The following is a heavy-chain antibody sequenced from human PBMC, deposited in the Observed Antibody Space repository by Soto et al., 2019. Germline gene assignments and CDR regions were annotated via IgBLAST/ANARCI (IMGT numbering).Heavy chain of an antibody. D-gene: IGHD2-2*01. V-gene: IGHV3-33*01. CDR2: IWYDGSSK. J-gene: IGHJ4*02. CDR1: GFTFSNNA. CDR3: ARDSSSTGLYFDY. Sequence: QVQLVESGGGVVQPGRSLRLSCAASGFTFSNNAMHWVRQAPGEGLEWVAFIWYDGSSKYYADSVKGRFTISRDNPQNTLYLQMNSLRAEDTAVYYCARDSSSTGLYFDYWGQGTLVTVSS.